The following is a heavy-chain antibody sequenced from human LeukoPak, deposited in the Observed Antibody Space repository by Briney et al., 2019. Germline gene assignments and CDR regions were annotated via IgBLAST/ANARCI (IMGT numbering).Heavy chain of an antibody. CDR3: TTGSLSYGMDV. CDR1: RFTFSNAW. Sequence: GGSLRLPCAASRFTFSNAWMSWVRQAPGKGLEWVGRIKSKTDGGTIDYAAAVKGRFTISRDDSKKTLYLQMNGLKSEDTVVYYCTTGSLSYGMDVWGQGTTVTVSS. CDR2: IKSKTDGGTI. J-gene: IGHJ6*02. V-gene: IGHV3-15*01.